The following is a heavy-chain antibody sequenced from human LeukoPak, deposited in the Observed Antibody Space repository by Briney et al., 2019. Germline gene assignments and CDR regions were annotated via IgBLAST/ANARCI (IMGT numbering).Heavy chain of an antibody. CDR1: GYSFTSYW. Sequence: GESLQISCKGSGYSFTSYWIGWVRQMPGKGLEWMGIIYPGDSDTRYSPSFQGQVTISADKSISTAYLQWSSLKASDTAMYYCGRRGNNGYECFDYWGQGTLVTVSS. J-gene: IGHJ4*02. V-gene: IGHV5-51*01. CDR2: IYPGDSDT. D-gene: IGHD5-12*01. CDR3: GRRGNNGYECFDY.